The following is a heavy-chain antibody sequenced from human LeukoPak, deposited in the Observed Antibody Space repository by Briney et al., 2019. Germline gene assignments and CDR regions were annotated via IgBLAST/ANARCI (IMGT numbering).Heavy chain of an antibody. V-gene: IGHV1-18*01. CDR2: ISAYNGNT. J-gene: IGHJ6*03. Sequence: ASVKVSCKASGYTFTSYGISWVRQAPGQGLEWMGWISAYNGNTNYAQKLQGRVTMTTDTSTSTAYMELRSLRSDDTAVYYCAREDRAGWLRFYYYYMDVWGKGTTVTVSS. CDR3: AREDRAGWLRFYYYYMDV. CDR1: GYTFTSYG. D-gene: IGHD5-12*01.